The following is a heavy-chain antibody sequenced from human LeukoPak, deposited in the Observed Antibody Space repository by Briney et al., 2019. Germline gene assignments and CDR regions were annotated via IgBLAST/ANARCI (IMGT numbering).Heavy chain of an antibody. J-gene: IGHJ6*01. V-gene: IGHV3-74*01. CDR2: INSDGSST. CDR3: ARDQAREGRGSTSYYYYYGMDV. Sequence: PGGSLRLSCAASGFTFSSYWMHWVRQAPGKGLVWVSRINSDGSSTSYADSVKGRFTISRDNAKNTLYLQMNSLRVEDTAVYYCARDQAREGRGSTSYYYYYGMDVWGQGTTVTVSS. D-gene: IGHD2-2*01. CDR1: GFTFSSYW.